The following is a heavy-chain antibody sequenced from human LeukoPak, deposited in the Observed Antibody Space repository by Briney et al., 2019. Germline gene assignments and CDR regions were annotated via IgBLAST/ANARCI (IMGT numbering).Heavy chain of an antibody. J-gene: IGHJ3*02. D-gene: IGHD3-22*01. V-gene: IGHV1-24*01. CDR2: FDPEDGET. CDR3: ARGNYDSSGYPHHDAFDI. Sequence: ASVKVSCKVSGYTLTELSMHWVRQAPGKGLEWMGGFDPEDGETIYAQKFQGRVTMTEDTSTDTAYMELSSLRSEDTAVYYCARGNYDSSGYPHHDAFDIWGQGTMVTVSS. CDR1: GYTLTELS.